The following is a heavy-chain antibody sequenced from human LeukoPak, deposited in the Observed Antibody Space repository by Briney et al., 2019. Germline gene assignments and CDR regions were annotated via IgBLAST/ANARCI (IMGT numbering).Heavy chain of an antibody. J-gene: IGHJ3*02. V-gene: IGHV1-2*02. D-gene: IGHD5-18*01. CDR3: AAADTTMVYDGFDI. Sequence: GASVKVSCKASGYTFTGYYMHWVRQAPGQGLEWMGWINPNSGGTNYAQKFQGRVTMTRDTSISTAYMELSRLRSDDTAVYYCAAADTTMVYDGFDIWGQGTMVTVSS. CDR1: GYTFTGYY. CDR2: INPNSGGT.